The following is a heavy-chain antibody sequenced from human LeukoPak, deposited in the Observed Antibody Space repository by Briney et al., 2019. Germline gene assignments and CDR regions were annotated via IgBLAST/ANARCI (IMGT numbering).Heavy chain of an antibody. J-gene: IGHJ3*02. V-gene: IGHV3-48*02. Sequence: GGSLRLSCAASGFTFSSYSMNWVRQAPGKGLEWVSYISSSSTIYYADSVKGRFTISRDNAKNSLYLQMNSLRDEDTAVYYCARDQGYGDAFDIWGQGTMVTVSS. D-gene: IGHD5-12*01. CDR3: ARDQGYGDAFDI. CDR1: GFTFSSYS. CDR2: ISSSSTI.